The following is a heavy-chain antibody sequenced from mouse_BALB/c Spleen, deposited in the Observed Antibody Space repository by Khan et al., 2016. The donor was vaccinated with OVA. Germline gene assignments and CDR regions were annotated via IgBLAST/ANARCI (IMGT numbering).Heavy chain of an antibody. Sequence: QVQLKESGAELAKPGASVKMSCKASGYTFISYWMHWVKQRHGQGLEWIGYINTSTGYIEYNQKLKEPDTLTTAKYSSTADMQLSSLSSEDSSVYSCTRRGLYGIVAYWGQGTLVTVSA. D-gene: IGHD2-10*02. CDR1: GYTFISYW. J-gene: IGHJ3*01. CDR3: TRRGLYGIVAY. V-gene: IGHV1-7*01. CDR2: INTSTGYI.